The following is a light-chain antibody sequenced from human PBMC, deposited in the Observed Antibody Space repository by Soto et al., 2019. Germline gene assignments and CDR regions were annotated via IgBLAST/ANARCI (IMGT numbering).Light chain of an antibody. CDR3: HQYESSPPSYT. CDR2: GAS. CDR1: QSLTSSY. Sequence: EIVLTQSPGTLSLSPGERATLSCRASQSLTSSYLAWYQQKPGPAPRLLIYGASSRATGIPDRFSGSWSRTDFTLTISRLEPEDFAVYYWHQYESSPPSYTFGQGNKLDIK. V-gene: IGKV3-20*01. J-gene: IGKJ2*01.